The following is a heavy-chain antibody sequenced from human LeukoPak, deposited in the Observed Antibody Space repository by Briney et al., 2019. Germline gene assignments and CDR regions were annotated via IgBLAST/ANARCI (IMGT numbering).Heavy chain of an antibody. V-gene: IGHV4-59*01. CDR3: ARQGRIVGAELDY. CDR1: GGSFSSYY. Sequence: PSETLSLTCAVYGGSFSSYYWSWIRQPPGKGLEWIGYIYYSGSTNYNPSLKSRVTISVDTSKNQFSLKLSSVTAADTAVYYCARQGRIVGAELDYWGQGTLVTVSS. CDR2: IYYSGST. D-gene: IGHD1-26*01. J-gene: IGHJ4*02.